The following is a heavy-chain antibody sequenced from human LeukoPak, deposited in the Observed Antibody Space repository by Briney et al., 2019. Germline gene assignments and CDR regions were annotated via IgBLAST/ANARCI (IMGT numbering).Heavy chain of an antibody. J-gene: IGHJ5*02. Sequence: ASVTVSCKASGYTFTSYHMHWVRQAPGQGLEWMGKINLSGGSTTYAQKFQGRVTMSEDTSTDTAYMEVRSLRFEDTAVYYCTTRRFYGSATGWFDPWGQGTLVTVSS. V-gene: IGHV1-46*01. CDR1: GYTFTSYH. CDR2: INLSGGST. D-gene: IGHD3-10*01. CDR3: TTRRFYGSATGWFDP.